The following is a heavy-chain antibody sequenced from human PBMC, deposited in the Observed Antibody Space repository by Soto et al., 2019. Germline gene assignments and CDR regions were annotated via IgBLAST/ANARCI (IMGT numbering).Heavy chain of an antibody. CDR1: GFTFSNAW. D-gene: IGHD5-18*01. Sequence: GGSLRLSCAASGFTFSNAWMNWVRQAPGKGLEWVGRIKSKTDGGTTDYAAPVKGRFTISRDDSKNTLYLQMNSLKTEDTDGYYFPKFEYSYVFIDYYNSGRDVGGKGTTVTVSS. CDR2: IKSKTDGGTT. J-gene: IGHJ6*04. CDR3: PKFEYSYVFIDYYNSGRDV. V-gene: IGHV3-15*07.